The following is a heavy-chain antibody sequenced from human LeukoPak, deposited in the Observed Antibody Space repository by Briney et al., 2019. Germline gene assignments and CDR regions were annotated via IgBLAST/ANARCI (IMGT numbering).Heavy chain of an antibody. D-gene: IGHD6-19*01. Sequence: EASVKVSCKASGGTFSSYAISWVRQAPGQGLEWMGRIIPILGIANYAQKFQGRVTITADKSTSTAYTELSSLRSEDMAVYYCASVAGQYYFDYWGQGTLVTVSS. J-gene: IGHJ4*02. CDR2: IIPILGIA. V-gene: IGHV1-69*04. CDR3: ASVAGQYYFDY. CDR1: GGTFSSYA.